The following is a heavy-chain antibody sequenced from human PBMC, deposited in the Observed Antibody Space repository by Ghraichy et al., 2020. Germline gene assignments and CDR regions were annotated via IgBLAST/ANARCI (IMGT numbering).Heavy chain of an antibody. J-gene: IGHJ4*02. CDR2: IYYSGST. CDR3: ATYYGSGSYYYY. D-gene: IGHD3-10*01. CDR1: GGSISSSSYY. V-gene: IGHV4-39*07. Sequence: SETLSLTCTVSGGSISSSSYYWGWIRQPPGKGLEWIGSIYYSGSTYYNPSLKSRVTISVDTSKNQFSLKLSSVTAADTAVYYCATYYGSGSYYYYWGQGTLVTVSS.